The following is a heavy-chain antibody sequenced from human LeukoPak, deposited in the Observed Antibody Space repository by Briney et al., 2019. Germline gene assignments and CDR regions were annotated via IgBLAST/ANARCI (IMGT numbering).Heavy chain of an antibody. V-gene: IGHV3-23*01. Sequence: GGSLRLSCAASGFTVSTVYMSWVRQAPGKGLEWVSAISGSGGSTYYADSVKGRFTISRDNSKNTLYLQMNSLRAEDTAVYYCAKALRYDSSGFDYWGQGTLVTVSS. CDR2: ISGSGGST. D-gene: IGHD3-22*01. CDR3: AKALRYDSSGFDY. J-gene: IGHJ4*02. CDR1: GFTVSTVY.